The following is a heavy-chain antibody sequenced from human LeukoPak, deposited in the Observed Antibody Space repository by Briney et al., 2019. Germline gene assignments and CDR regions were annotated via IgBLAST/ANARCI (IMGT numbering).Heavy chain of an antibody. CDR1: GGSISSNY. V-gene: IGHV4-59*01. CDR2: IYYSGST. Sequence: SETLSLTCIVSGGSISSNYWSWIRQPPGKGLEWIGYIYYSGSTNYYPSLKSRGTISLDTSKNQFSLKLSSVTAAGTAVYYCAKGPPYYYGSGSFLNWFDPWGQGTLVTVSS. CDR3: AKGPPYYYGSGSFLNWFDP. D-gene: IGHD3-10*01. J-gene: IGHJ5*02.